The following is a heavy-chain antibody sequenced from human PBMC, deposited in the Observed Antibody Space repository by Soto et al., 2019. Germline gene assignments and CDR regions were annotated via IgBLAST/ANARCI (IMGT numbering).Heavy chain of an antibody. J-gene: IGHJ4*02. D-gene: IGHD4-17*01. CDR1: GFSLSTSGVG. CDR3: AHRRKDGDYYDY. V-gene: IGHV2-5*02. Sequence: QITLKESGPTLVKPTQTLTLTCTLSGFSLSTSGVGVGWIRQPPGKALEWLALIYSDNDKRYSPSLRSRLTITKDASKNQAVLSVTNMDPVDTATYYGAHRRKDGDYYDYWGQGTLGTVSS. CDR2: IYSDNDK.